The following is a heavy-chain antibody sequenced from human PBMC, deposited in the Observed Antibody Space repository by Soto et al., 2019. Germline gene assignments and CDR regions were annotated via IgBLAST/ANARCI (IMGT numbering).Heavy chain of an antibody. D-gene: IGHD1-26*01. Sequence: QVQLQESGPGLVKPSQTLSLTCTVSGGSISSGGYYWRWIRQHPGKGLEWIGYIYYSGSTYYNPSLTSRVTISVDTSKNQFSLKLSSVTAADTAVYYCAREGGIVGATAADYWGQGTLVTVSS. CDR3: AREGGIVGATAADY. CDR1: GGSISSGGYY. V-gene: IGHV4-31*03. J-gene: IGHJ4*02. CDR2: IYYSGST.